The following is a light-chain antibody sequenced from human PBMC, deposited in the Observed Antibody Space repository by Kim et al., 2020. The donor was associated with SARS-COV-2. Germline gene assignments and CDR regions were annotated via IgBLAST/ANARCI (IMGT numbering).Light chain of an antibody. V-gene: IGKV3-20*01. Sequence: EIVLTQSPGTLSLSPGERVTLSCRASQSVSSSYLAWYQQKPGQAPRLLIFGASSRATGIPDRFSGSGSGTDYTLSISRLEPEDFAVYYCQQYGSSPITFGQGTRLEIK. CDR1: QSVSSSY. CDR2: GAS. CDR3: QQYGSSPIT. J-gene: IGKJ5*01.